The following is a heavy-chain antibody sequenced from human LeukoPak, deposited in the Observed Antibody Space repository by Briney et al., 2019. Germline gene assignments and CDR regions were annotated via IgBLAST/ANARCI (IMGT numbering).Heavy chain of an antibody. Sequence: GGTLRLSCAASGFTFSSYEMNWVRQAPGKGLDWVSYISSSGTTVYYADSVKGRFTVSRDNAKNSLYLQMNSLSAEETAVYYCARSIIGDSDNWGQGTLVTVSS. D-gene: IGHD2/OR15-2a*01. CDR1: GFTFSSYE. CDR3: ARSIIGDSDN. V-gene: IGHV3-48*03. CDR2: ISSSGTTV. J-gene: IGHJ4*02.